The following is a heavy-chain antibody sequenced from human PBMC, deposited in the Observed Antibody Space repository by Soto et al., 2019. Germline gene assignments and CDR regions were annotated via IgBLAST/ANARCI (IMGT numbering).Heavy chain of an antibody. J-gene: IGHJ4*02. CDR2: IKQDGSEK. CDR1: GFNFNDYW. D-gene: IGHD1-7*01. V-gene: IGHV3-7*03. Sequence: GGSLRLSCAASGFNFNDYWMTWVRLSPGRGLEWVANIKQDGSEKNYVESLKGRVTISRDNAQRSLYLQMNGLTAEDTAVYYCARGVMYNWNYASFDYWGQGTLVTVSS. CDR3: ARGVMYNWNYASFDY.